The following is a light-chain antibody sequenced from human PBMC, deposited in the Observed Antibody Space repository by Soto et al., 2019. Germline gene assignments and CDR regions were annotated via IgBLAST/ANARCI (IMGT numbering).Light chain of an antibody. CDR1: QSVSSY. V-gene: IGKV3-20*01. CDR3: QKYGSSSIT. J-gene: IGKJ5*01. Sequence: EIMLTQSPATLSLSPGERATLSCRASQSVSSYLAWYQQKPGQAPRLLIYDASNRATGIPDRFSGSGAGTDFTLTISRLEPEDFAVYYCQKYGSSSITFGQGTRLEIK. CDR2: DAS.